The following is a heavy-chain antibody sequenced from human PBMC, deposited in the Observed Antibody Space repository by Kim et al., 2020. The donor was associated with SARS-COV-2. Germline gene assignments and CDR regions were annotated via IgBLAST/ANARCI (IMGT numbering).Heavy chain of an antibody. CDR2: ISWNSGSI. J-gene: IGHJ4*02. V-gene: IGHV3-9*01. Sequence: GGSLRLSCAASGFTFGDYAMYWVRQAPGKGLEWVSGISWNSGSIGYADSVKGRFTISRDNAKNSLYLQMNSLRAEDTALYYCARAGSGQIPAAVYFDYWGQGALVTVSS. CDR1: GFTFGDYA. D-gene: IGHD6-13*01. CDR3: ARAGSGQIPAAVYFDY.